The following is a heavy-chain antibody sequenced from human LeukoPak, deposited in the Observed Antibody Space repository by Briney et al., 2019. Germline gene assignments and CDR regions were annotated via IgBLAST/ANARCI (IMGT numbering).Heavy chain of an antibody. Sequence: PGGSLRLSCAASGFTFSSYGMHWVRQAPGKGLEWVAVIWYDGSNKYYADSVKGRFTISRDNSENTLYLQMNSLRAEDTAVYYCARDKLGRGVITATIDYWGQGTLVTVSS. J-gene: IGHJ4*02. CDR2: IWYDGSNK. V-gene: IGHV3-33*01. CDR3: ARDKLGRGVITATIDY. CDR1: GFTFSSYG. D-gene: IGHD3-10*01.